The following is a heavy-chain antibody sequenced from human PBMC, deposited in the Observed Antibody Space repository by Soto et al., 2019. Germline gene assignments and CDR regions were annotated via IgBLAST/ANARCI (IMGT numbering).Heavy chain of an antibody. J-gene: IGHJ4*02. CDR3: TRHGIAAAGTSDY. Sequence: GGSLRLSCAASGFTFSGSAMHWVCQASGKGLEWVGRIRSKANSYATAYAASVKGRFTISRDDSKNTAYLQMNSLKTEDTAVYYCTRHGIAAAGTSDYWGQGTLVTVSS. CDR1: GFTFSGSA. D-gene: IGHD6-13*01. CDR2: IRSKANSYAT. V-gene: IGHV3-73*01.